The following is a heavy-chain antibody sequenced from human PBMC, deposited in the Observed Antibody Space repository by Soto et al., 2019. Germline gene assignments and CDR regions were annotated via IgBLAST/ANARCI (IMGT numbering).Heavy chain of an antibody. Sequence: EVQLVESGGGLVQPGRSLRLSCAASGFRFEDYAMNWVRQPPGKGLEWVSGIGWNSGTIGYAGSVKGRFTISRDNAKSSLFSQMNSLRPEDTALYYCTKASRGASSSYNYGMEVWGPGTTVTVSS. J-gene: IGHJ6*02. D-gene: IGHD3-10*01. CDR3: TKASRGASSSYNYGMEV. CDR1: GFRFEDYA. V-gene: IGHV3-9*01. CDR2: IGWNSGTI.